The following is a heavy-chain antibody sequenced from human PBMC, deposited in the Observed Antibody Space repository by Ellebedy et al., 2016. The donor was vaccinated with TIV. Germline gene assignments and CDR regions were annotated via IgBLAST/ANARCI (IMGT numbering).Heavy chain of an antibody. D-gene: IGHD6-13*01. CDR2: IYSSGGT. Sequence: GESLKISCAASGFTVSSNYMSWVRQAPGRGLEWVSTIYSSGGTYYAGSVKGRFTISRDNSKNTLYLQMNSLRAEDTAVYYCATPGGYVGGFDQWGQGTLVIVSS. V-gene: IGHV3-53*01. CDR3: ATPGGYVGGFDQ. CDR1: GFTVSSNY. J-gene: IGHJ4*02.